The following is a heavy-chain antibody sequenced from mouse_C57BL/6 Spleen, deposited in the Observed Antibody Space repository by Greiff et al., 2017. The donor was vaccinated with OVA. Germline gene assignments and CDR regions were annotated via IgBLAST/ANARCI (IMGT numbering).Heavy chain of an antibody. CDR2: IYPGDGDT. J-gene: IGHJ2*01. V-gene: IGHV1-80*01. CDR1: GYAFSSYW. CDR3: ARSGGSPYYFDY. D-gene: IGHD3-1*01. Sequence: QVQLQQSGAELVKPGASVKISCKASGYAFSSYWMNWVKQRPGKGLEWIGQIYPGDGDTNYNGKFKGKATLTADKSSRTAYMQLSSLTSEDSAVYFCARSGGSPYYFDYWGQGTTLTVSS.